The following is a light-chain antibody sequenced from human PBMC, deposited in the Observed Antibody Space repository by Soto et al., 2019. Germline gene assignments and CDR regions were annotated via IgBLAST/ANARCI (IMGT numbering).Light chain of an antibody. CDR1: QSISSW. V-gene: IGKV1-5*01. J-gene: IGKJ5*01. Sequence: DIQMTQSPSTLSASVGDRVTITCRASQSISSWLAWYQQKPGKAPKLLIYDASSLESGVPSRFSGGGSGTEFTLSISSLQPDDFATYYCQQYNSYSITFGQGTRLGIK. CDR3: QQYNSYSIT. CDR2: DAS.